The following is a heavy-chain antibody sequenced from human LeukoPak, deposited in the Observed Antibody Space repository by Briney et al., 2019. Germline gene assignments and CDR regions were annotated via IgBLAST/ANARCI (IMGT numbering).Heavy chain of an antibody. V-gene: IGHV3-30*02. CDR3: AKRTLLVAAHLEGDAFDI. J-gene: IGHJ3*02. Sequence: GGSLRLSCAASGFTFSSYGMHWVRQAPGKGLEWVAFIRYDGSNKYYADSVKGRFTISRDNSKNTLYLQMNSLRAEDTAVYYCAKRTLLVAAHLEGDAFDIWGQGTMVTVSS. CDR2: IRYDGSNK. D-gene: IGHD2-15*01. CDR1: GFTFSSYG.